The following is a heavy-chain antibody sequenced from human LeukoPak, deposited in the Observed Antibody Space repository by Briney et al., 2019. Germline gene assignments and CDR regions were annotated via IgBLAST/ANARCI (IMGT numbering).Heavy chain of an antibody. CDR3: ARVGTRAD. CDR1: GFTFSSYS. Sequence: GGSLRLSCAASGFTFSSYSMNWVRQAPGKGLEWVSSISSSSNYIHYADSLKGRFTISRDNANNSLYLQMNSLRAEDTAVYYCARVGTRADWGQGTLVTVSS. J-gene: IGHJ4*02. CDR2: ISSSSNYI. V-gene: IGHV3-21*01. D-gene: IGHD1-1*01.